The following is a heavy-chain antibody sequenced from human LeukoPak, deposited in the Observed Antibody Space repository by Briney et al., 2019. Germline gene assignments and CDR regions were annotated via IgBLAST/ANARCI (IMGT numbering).Heavy chain of an antibody. CDR3: ARSYTSMATGHFDY. CDR2: IKQDGSEK. J-gene: IGHJ4*02. Sequence: PGGSLRLSCAASGFTFSSYWMSWVRQAPGKGLEWVANIKQDGSEKYYVDSVKGRFTISRDNAKNSLYLQMNSLRAEDTAVYYCARSYTSMATGHFDYWGQGALVTVSS. V-gene: IGHV3-7*01. CDR1: GFTFSSYW. D-gene: IGHD3-10*01.